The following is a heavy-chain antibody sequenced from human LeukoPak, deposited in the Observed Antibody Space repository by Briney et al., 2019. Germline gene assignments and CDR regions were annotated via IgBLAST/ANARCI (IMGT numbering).Heavy chain of an antibody. CDR1: GGSINTHY. J-gene: IGHJ4*02. CDR3: ARGFDSKSTYFDY. CDR2: ISYSGST. D-gene: IGHD5-12*01. V-gene: IGHV4-59*11. Sequence: SETLSLTCTVSGGSINTHYWIWIRQPPGKGLEWIGYISYSGSTNYNPSLKSRVTISVDTSKNQFFLMLSSVTAADTAVYYCARGFDSKSTYFDYWGQGTLVTVSS.